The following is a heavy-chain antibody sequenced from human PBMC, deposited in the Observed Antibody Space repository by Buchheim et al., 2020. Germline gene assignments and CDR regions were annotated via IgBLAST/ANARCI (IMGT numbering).Heavy chain of an antibody. CDR3: AKATQPYDSSGYRWFSLEF. D-gene: IGHD3-22*01. J-gene: IGHJ4*02. CDR2: ISYDGNNK. CDR1: GFTFSTYG. Sequence: QVQLVESGGGVIQPGTSLRLSCAASGFTFSTYGMHWVRQAPGKGLEWVAVISYDGNNKYYADSVKGRFTISRDNSKNTLYLEMSTLRAEDTAVYYCAKATQPYDSSGYRWFSLEFWGQGTL. V-gene: IGHV3-30*18.